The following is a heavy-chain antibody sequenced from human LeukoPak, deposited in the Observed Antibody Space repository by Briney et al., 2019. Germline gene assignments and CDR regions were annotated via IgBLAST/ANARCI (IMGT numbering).Heavy chain of an antibody. CDR1: GGSISSGDYY. CDR2: IYYSGST. CDR3: ARGVAVAGSVYYYYYYYMDV. J-gene: IGHJ6*03. Sequence: PSETLSLTCTVSGGSISSGDYYWSWIRQPPGKGLEWIGYIYYSGSTYYNPSLKSRVTVSVDTSKNQFSLKLSSVTAADTAVYYCARGVAVAGSVYYYYYYYMDVWGKGTTVTVSS. V-gene: IGHV4-30-4*08. D-gene: IGHD6-19*01.